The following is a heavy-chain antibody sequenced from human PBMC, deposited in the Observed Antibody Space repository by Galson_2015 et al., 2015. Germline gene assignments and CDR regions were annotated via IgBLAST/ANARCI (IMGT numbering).Heavy chain of an antibody. J-gene: IGHJ4*02. CDR2: ISGSGGST. D-gene: IGHD6-13*01. V-gene: IGHV3-23*01. CDR3: AKDPTFLGIAAGFDY. CDR1: GFTFSSYG. Sequence: SLRLSCAASGFTFSSYGMSWVRQAPGKGLEWVSAISGSGGSTYYADSVKGRFTISRDNSKNTLYLQMNSLRAEDTAVYYCAKDPTFLGIAAGFDYWGQGTLVTVSS.